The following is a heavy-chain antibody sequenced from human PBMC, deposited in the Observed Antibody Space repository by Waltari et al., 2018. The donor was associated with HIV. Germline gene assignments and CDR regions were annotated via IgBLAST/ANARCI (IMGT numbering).Heavy chain of an antibody. CDR2: IYTSGST. V-gene: IGHV4-61*02. Sequence: TLSLTCTVSGGSISSGSYYWSWIRQPAGKGLEWIGRIYTSGSTNYNPSLKSRVTISVDTSKNQFSLKLSSVTAADTAVYYCAREDRAGHYYYYYGMDVWGQGTTVTVSS. D-gene: IGHD6-13*01. CDR1: GGSISSGSYY. CDR3: AREDRAGHYYYYYGMDV. J-gene: IGHJ6*02.